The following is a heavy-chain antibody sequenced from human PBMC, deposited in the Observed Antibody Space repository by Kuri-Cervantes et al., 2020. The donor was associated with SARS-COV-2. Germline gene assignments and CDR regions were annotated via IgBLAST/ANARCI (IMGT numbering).Heavy chain of an antibody. Sequence: ASVKVSCKASGYTFITFDINWVRQATGQGLEWMGWISPKNGNTDFAQKLQGRVTMTTDTSTSTAYMELRSLRSDDTAVYYCARDKSCTNGVCPYYYGMDVWGQGTTVTVSS. V-gene: IGHV1-18*01. D-gene: IGHD2-8*01. CDR2: ISPKNGNT. CDR3: ARDKSCTNGVCPYYYGMDV. CDR1: GYTFITFD. J-gene: IGHJ6*02.